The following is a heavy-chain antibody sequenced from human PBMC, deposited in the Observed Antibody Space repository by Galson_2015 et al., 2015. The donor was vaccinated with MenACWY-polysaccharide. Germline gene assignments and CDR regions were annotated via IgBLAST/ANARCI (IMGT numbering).Heavy chain of an antibody. CDR3: ARDSITMVRGHAFDI. J-gene: IGHJ3*02. Sequence: SLRLSCAASGFTFSSYSMNWVRQAPGKGLEWVSSISSSSSYIYYADSVKGRFTISRDNAKNSLYLQMNSLRAEDTAVYYCARDSITMVRGHAFDIWGQGTMVTVSS. V-gene: IGHV3-21*01. CDR1: GFTFSSYS. D-gene: IGHD3-10*01. CDR2: ISSSSSYI.